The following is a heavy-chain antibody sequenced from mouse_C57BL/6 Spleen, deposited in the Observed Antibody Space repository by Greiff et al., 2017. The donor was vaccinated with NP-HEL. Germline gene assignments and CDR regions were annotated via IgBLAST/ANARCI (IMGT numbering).Heavy chain of an antibody. V-gene: IGHV5-9*01. D-gene: IGHD2-3*01. Sequence: EVMLVESGGGLVKPGGSLKLSCAASGFTFSSYTMSWVRQTPEKRLEWVATISGGGGNTYYPDSVKGRFTISRDNAKNTLYLQMSSLRSEDTALYYCARHDGYYEGWYFDVWGTGTTVTVSS. CDR1: GFTFSSYT. CDR3: ARHDGYYEGWYFDV. CDR2: ISGGGGNT. J-gene: IGHJ1*03.